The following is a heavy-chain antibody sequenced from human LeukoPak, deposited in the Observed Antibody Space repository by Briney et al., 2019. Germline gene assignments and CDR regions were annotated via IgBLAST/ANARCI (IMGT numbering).Heavy chain of an antibody. CDR1: GYTFTGYY. J-gene: IGHJ3*02. CDR3: ARVVVRGVDLDAFDI. V-gene: IGHV1-2*02. CDR2: INPNSGGT. D-gene: IGHD3-10*01. Sequence: ASVRVSCKASGYTFTGYYMHWVRQAPGQGLEWMGWINPNSGGTNYAQKFQGRVTMTRGTSISTAYMELSRLRSDDTAVYYCARVVVRGVDLDAFDIWGQGTMVTVSS.